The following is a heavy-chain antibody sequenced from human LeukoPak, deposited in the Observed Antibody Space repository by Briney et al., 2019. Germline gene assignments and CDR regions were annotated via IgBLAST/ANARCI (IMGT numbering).Heavy chain of an antibody. CDR1: GGSISSGSYY. J-gene: IGHJ6*03. CDR3: ARSCSSTGCYTGAYYYYMDV. CDR2: IYTSGST. D-gene: IGHD2-2*02. Sequence: SQTLSLTCTVSGGSISSGSYYWSCIRQPAGKGLECIGRIYTSGSTNYNPSLKSRVTISVDTSKNQFSLKLSSVTAADTAVYYCARSCSSTGCYTGAYYYYMDVWGKGTTVTVSS. V-gene: IGHV4-61*02.